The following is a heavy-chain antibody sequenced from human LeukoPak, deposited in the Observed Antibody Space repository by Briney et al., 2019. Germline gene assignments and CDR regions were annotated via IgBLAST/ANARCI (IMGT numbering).Heavy chain of an antibody. V-gene: IGHV4-34*01. CDR1: GGSFSGYY. CDR3: ARGRGILWFGELRARFDP. CDR2: INHSGST. D-gene: IGHD3-10*01. Sequence: PSETLSLTCAVYGGSFSGYYWSWIRQPPGKGLEWLGEINHSGSTNYNPSLKSRVTISVDTSKNQFSLKLSSVTAADTAVYYCARGRGILWFGELRARFDPWGQGTLVTVSS. J-gene: IGHJ5*02.